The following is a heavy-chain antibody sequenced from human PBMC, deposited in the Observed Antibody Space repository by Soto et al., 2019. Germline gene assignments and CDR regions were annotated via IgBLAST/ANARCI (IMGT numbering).Heavy chain of an antibody. V-gene: IGHV1-3*01. Sequence: GASVKVSCKASGYTFTSYSMHWVRQAPGQRLEWMGWINAGNGNTKYSQKFQGRVTITRDTSASTAYMELSSLRSEDTAVYYCARDWDWNYVGSFDYWGQGTLVTVSS. D-gene: IGHD1-7*01. J-gene: IGHJ4*02. CDR2: INAGNGNT. CDR3: ARDWDWNYVGSFDY. CDR1: GYTFTSYS.